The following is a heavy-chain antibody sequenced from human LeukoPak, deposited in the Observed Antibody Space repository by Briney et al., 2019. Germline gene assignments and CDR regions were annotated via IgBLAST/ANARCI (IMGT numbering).Heavy chain of an antibody. D-gene: IGHD1-26*01. V-gene: IGHV3-23*01. J-gene: IGHJ4*02. CDR1: GFTFSSYG. Sequence: GGSLRLSCAASGFTFSSYGMSWVRQAPGKGLEWVSAISCSGGSTYYADSVKGRFTISRDNSKNTLYLQMNSLKTEDTAVYYCTTDEEGGEDYFDYWGQGTLVTVSS. CDR2: ISCSGGST. CDR3: TTDEEGGEDYFDY.